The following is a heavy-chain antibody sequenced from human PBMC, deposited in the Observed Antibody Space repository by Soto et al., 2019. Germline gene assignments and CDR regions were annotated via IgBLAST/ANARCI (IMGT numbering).Heavy chain of an antibody. V-gene: IGHV3-11*05. CDR1: GFTFSDYY. CDR2: ISSSSSYT. Sequence: QVQLVESGGGLVKPGGSLRLSCAASGFTFSDYYMSWIRQAPGKGLEWVSYISSSSSYTNYADSVKGRFTISRDNAKNSLYLQMNSLRAEDTAVYYCARDQGFGELSEYYFDYWGQGTLVTVSS. J-gene: IGHJ4*02. CDR3: ARDQGFGELSEYYFDY. D-gene: IGHD3-10*01.